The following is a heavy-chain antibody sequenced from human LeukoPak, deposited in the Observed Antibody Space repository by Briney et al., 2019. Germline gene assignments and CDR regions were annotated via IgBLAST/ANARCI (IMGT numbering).Heavy chain of an antibody. CDR1: GFTFSNYW. D-gene: IGHD2/OR15-2a*01. J-gene: IGHJ4*02. CDR3: ATDRDHLSM. V-gene: IGHV3-7*01. Sequence: GGSLRLSCAASGFTFSNYWMNWVRQAPGKGLEWVASIDLSGGEQHYLDSVKGRFTISRDNAKNSLFLQMNSLRADDTAVYYCATDRDHLSMWGQGAHVTVSS. CDR2: IDLSGGEQ.